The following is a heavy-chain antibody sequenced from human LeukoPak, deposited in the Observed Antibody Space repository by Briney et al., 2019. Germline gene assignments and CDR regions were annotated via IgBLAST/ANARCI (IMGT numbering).Heavy chain of an antibody. D-gene: IGHD3-22*01. J-gene: IGHJ4*02. V-gene: IGHV3-23*01. CDR3: AREIYYDSSGYYYY. Sequence: GGSLRLSCAASGFTFSSYAMSWVRQAPGKGLEWVSAISGSGGSTYYADSVKGRFTISRDNAKNSLYLQMNSLRAEDTALYYCAREIYYDSSGYYYYWGQGTLVTVSS. CDR2: ISGSGGST. CDR1: GFTFSSYA.